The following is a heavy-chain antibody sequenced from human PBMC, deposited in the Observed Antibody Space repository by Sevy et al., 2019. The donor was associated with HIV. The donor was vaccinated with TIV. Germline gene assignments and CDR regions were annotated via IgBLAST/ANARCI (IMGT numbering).Heavy chain of an antibody. CDR1: GFTFSNYE. CDR3: ARNGGAYDTGFDP. Sequence: GGSLRLSCAASGFTFSNYEMNWVRQAPGKGLEWASHITSSGSSIYYADSVKGRFTISRDNAKNSLYLQMNSLRVEDTAVYYCARNGGAYDTGFDPCGQGTLVTVSS. J-gene: IGHJ5*02. CDR2: ITSSGSSI. V-gene: IGHV3-48*03. D-gene: IGHD3-22*01.